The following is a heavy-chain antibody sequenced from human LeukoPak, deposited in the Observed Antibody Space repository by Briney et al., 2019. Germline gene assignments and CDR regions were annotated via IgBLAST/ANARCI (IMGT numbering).Heavy chain of an antibody. V-gene: IGHV3-7*01. CDR3: AKDQAYYYGSGIDY. CDR1: GFTFSSYW. Sequence: GGSLRLSCAASGFTFSSYWMNWARQAPGKGLEWVASINHNGDVNYYVDSVKGRFTISRDNSKNTLYLQMNSLRAEDTAVYYCAKDQAYYYGSGIDYWGQGTLVTVSS. J-gene: IGHJ4*02. D-gene: IGHD3-10*01. CDR2: INHNGDVN.